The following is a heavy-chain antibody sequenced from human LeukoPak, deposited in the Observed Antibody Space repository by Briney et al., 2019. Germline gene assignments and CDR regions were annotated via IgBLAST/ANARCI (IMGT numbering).Heavy chain of an antibody. Sequence: SETLSLTCTVPGGSISSYYWSWIRQPPGQGLEWIGYIYYSGTTNYNPSLKSRVTISVDTSKNQFSLKLSSVTAADTAVYYCARHGLRAVSSFEYWGQGTLVTVSS. V-gene: IGHV4-59*08. CDR1: GGSISSYY. CDR2: IYYSGTT. CDR3: ARHGLRAVSSFEY. J-gene: IGHJ4*02. D-gene: IGHD6-6*01.